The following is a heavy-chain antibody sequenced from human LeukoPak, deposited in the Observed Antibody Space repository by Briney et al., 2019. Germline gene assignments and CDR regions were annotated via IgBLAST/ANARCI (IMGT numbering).Heavy chain of an antibody. Sequence: GGSLRLSCAASGFTFSSYEIYWVRQAPGKGIEWVSYITSSGTGMNYVDSVKGRFTISRDNAKNSLYLQMNSLRGEDTAIYYCARGGASTGYFYDSWGQGTLVTVSA. D-gene: IGHD3-9*01. CDR3: ARGGASTGYFYDS. V-gene: IGHV3-48*03. CDR1: GFTFSSYE. J-gene: IGHJ5*01. CDR2: ITSSGTGM.